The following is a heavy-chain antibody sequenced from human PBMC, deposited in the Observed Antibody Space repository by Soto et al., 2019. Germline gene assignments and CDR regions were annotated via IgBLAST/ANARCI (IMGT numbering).Heavy chain of an antibody. CDR3: ARAPTLQRAFTY. Sequence: SETLSLTCAVYGGSFSGYYWSWIRQPPGKGLERIGEINHSGSTNYNPSLKSRVIISVDTSRNQFSLRLSSVTAADTAVYYCARAPTLQRAFTYWGQGTLVTVSS. V-gene: IGHV4-34*01. D-gene: IGHD1-1*01. CDR2: INHSGST. J-gene: IGHJ4*02. CDR1: GGSFSGYY.